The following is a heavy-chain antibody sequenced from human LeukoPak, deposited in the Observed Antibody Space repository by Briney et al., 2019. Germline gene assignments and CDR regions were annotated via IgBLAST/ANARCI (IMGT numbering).Heavy chain of an antibody. CDR1: GGSISSYY. J-gene: IGHJ4*02. V-gene: IGHV4-59*01. Sequence: SETLSLTCTVSGGSISSYYWSWIRQPPGKGLEWIGYIYYSESTNYNPSLKSRVTISVDTSKNQFSLKLSSVTAADTAVYYCARDSKNVVGVFDYWGQGTLVTVSS. CDR2: IYYSEST. D-gene: IGHD1-26*01. CDR3: ARDSKNVVGVFDY.